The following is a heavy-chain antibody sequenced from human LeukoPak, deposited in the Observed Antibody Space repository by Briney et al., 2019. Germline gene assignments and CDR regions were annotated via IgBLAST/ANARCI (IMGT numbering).Heavy chain of an antibody. J-gene: IGHJ4*02. CDR1: GLTFGDYA. V-gene: IGHV3-49*03. Sequence: GGSLRLSCTASGLTFGDYAMSWIRQAPGKGLEWVGFIRSKAYGETADYAASVKGRFTTSRDDSKAIAYLQMNSLKTEDTAVYHCTRDRGAYNLYDYWGQGTLVTVSS. CDR3: TRDRGAYNLYDY. CDR2: IRSKAYGETA. D-gene: IGHD1-1*01.